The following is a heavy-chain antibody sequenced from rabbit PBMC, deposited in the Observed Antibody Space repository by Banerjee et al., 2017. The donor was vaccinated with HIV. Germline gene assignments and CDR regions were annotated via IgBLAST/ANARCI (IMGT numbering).Heavy chain of an antibody. D-gene: IGHD6-1*01. CDR3: VREAGYGGYGDANL. J-gene: IGHJ4*01. Sequence: QSLEESGGGLVKPGASLPLTCKASGFPLSSYYMNWVRQAPGKGLEWIGYIDLVFGSTYYANWVNGRFTISSHNAQNTLYLQLDSLTAADTATYFCVREAGYGGYGDANLWGPGTLVTVS. CDR2: IDLVFGST. CDR1: GFPLSSYY. V-gene: IGHV1S7*01.